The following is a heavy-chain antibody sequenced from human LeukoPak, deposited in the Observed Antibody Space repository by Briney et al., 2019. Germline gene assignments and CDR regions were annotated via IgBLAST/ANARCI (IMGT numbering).Heavy chain of an antibody. CDR2: ISSSSSTI. J-gene: IGHJ6*03. V-gene: IGHV3-48*01. Sequence: GGSLRLPCAASGFTFSSYSMNWVRQAPGKGLEWVSYISSSSSTIYYADSVKGRFTITRDNAKNSLYLQMNSLRAEDTAVYYCARDGSSSYRYMDVWGKGTTVTVSS. CDR1: GFTFSSYS. CDR3: ARDGSSSYRYMDV. D-gene: IGHD6-6*01.